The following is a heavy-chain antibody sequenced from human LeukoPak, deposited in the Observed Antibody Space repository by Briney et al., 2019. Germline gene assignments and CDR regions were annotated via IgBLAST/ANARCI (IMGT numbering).Heavy chain of an antibody. V-gene: IGHV3-66*01. CDR2: IYSGGST. J-gene: IGHJ4*02. Sequence: PGGSLRLTCAASGFTFSNAWMNWVRQAPWKGLEWVSVIYSGGSTYYADSVKGRFTISRDNSKNTLYLQMNSLRAEDTAVYYCASLLWSSGYYYGYWGQGTLVTVSS. CDR1: GFTFSNAW. D-gene: IGHD3-22*01. CDR3: ASLLWSSGYYYGY.